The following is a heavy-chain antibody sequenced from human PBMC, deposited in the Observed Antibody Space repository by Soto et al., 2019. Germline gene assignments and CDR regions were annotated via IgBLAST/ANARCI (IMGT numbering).Heavy chain of an antibody. CDR2: ISSISNTI. CDR3: ARDRGCSGGICYRDLGY. V-gene: IGHV3-48*01. CDR1: GFTFSTYS. D-gene: IGHD2-15*01. J-gene: IGHJ4*02. Sequence: EVQLVESGGGLVQPGGSLRLSYAASGFTFSTYSMSWVRHAPGKRLEWVSYISSISNTIYYADSVKGRFTISRDNAKNSLYLHMNSLSAEDTAVYYCARDRGCSGGICYRDLGYWGQGTLVTVSS.